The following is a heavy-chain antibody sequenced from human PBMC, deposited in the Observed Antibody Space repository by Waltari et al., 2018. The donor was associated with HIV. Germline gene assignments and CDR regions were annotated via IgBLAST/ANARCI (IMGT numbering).Heavy chain of an antibody. V-gene: IGHV1-18*01. D-gene: IGHD1-26*01. CDR1: GYTFTSFG. Sequence: QVQLVQSGAEVKKPGASVKVSCKASGYTFTSFGLSWVRQAPGQGLEWMGWISAYNGNTNYAQKLQGRVTMTTDTSTSTAYMELRSLRSDDTAVYYCARIAYRVGARWYFDYWGQGTLVTVSS. J-gene: IGHJ4*02. CDR2: ISAYNGNT. CDR3: ARIAYRVGARWYFDY.